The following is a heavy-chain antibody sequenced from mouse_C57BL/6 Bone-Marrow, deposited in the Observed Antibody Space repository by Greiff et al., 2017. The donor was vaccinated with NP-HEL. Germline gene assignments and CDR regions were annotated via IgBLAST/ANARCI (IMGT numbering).Heavy chain of an antibody. CDR2: IYPYNDGT. J-gene: IGHJ2*01. V-gene: IGHV1-14*01. D-gene: IGHD1-1*01. CDR3: ARDATTVVDFDY. CDR1: GYTFTSYV. Sequence: VHVKQSGPELVKPGASVKMSCKASGYTFTSYVMHWVKQKPGQGLEWIGYIYPYNDGTKYNEKFKGKATLTSDKSSSTAYMELSSLTSEDSAVYYCARDATTVVDFDYWGQGTTLTVSS.